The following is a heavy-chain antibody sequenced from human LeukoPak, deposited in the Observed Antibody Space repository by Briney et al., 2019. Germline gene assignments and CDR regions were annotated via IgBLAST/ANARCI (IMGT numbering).Heavy chain of an antibody. Sequence: GXSLQISCKGSGSIFTSYWIGWVRQLPGKGLEWMGIIYPGDSDTRYSPSFQGQVTISADKSISTAYLQWSSLKASDTAMYYCARPLYYYGSGSYYTGWFDPWGQGTLVTVSS. V-gene: IGHV5-51*01. CDR2: IYPGDSDT. CDR3: ARPLYYYGSGSYYTGWFDP. D-gene: IGHD3-10*01. CDR1: GSIFTSYW. J-gene: IGHJ5*02.